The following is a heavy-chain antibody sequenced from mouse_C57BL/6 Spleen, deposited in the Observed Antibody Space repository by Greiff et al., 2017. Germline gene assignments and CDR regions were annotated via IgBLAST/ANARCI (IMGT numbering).Heavy chain of an antibody. CDR1: GYSITSGYY. D-gene: IGHD1-1*01. J-gene: IGHJ2*01. CDR2: ISYDGSN. V-gene: IGHV3-6*01. CDR3: ARRATVAFDY. Sequence: VQLKESGPGLVKPSQSLSLTCSVTGYSITSGYYWNWIRQFPGNKLEWMGYISYDGSNNYNPSLKNRISITRDTSKNQFFLKLNSVTTEDTATYYCARRATVAFDYWGQGTTLTVSS.